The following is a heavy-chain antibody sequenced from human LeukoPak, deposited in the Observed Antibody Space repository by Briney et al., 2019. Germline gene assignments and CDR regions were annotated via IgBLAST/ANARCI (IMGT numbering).Heavy chain of an antibody. CDR2: ISGSGGST. D-gene: IGHD2-15*01. V-gene: IGHV3-23*01. J-gene: IGHJ4*02. Sequence: GGSLRLSCAASGFTFSSYAMSWVRQAPGKGLEWVSAISGSGGSTYYADSVKGRFTISRDNSKNTLYLQMNSLRAEDTAVYYCAEDRGLGYCSGGSCYGVHWGQGTLVTVSS. CDR1: GFTFSSYA. CDR3: AEDRGLGYCSGGSCYGVH.